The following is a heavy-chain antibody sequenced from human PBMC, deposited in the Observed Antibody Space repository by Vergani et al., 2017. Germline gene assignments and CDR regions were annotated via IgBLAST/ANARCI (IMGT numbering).Heavy chain of an antibody. V-gene: IGHV3-72*01. J-gene: IGHJ4*02. D-gene: IGHD1-26*01. CDR3: ARGSLVGARPDY. CDR2: SRNKDYSYTT. CDR1: GFRFSDHY. Sequence: EVQLVESGGGLVQPGGSLRLSCAASGFRFSDHYMDWVRQVPGKGLEWVGRSRNKDYSYTTEYAASVKGRFTISRDDSKNFLYLQMNSLKTEDTAVYFCARGSLVGARPDYWGQGTLVTVSS.